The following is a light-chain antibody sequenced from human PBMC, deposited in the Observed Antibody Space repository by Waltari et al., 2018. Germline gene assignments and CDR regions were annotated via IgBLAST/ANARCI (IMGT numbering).Light chain of an antibody. CDR1: DSNIGDNV. CDR2: RNE. Sequence: QSVLTQPPSASATPGHRVIISCSGSDSNIGDNVVNWYQHLPGTAPKLLIYRNELRPSGVPDRFSASKSGTSASLAISGLQSEDEADYYCATWDDGLGGVWVFGGGTKVTVL. J-gene: IGLJ3*02. V-gene: IGLV1-44*01. CDR3: ATWDDGLGGVWV.